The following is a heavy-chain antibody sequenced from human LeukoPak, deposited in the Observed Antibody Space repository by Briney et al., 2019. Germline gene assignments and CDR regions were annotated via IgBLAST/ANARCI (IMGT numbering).Heavy chain of an antibody. V-gene: IGHV3-21*01. J-gene: IGHJ6*02. Sequence: GGSLRLSCAASGFTFNTFSMNWVRQAPGKGLEWVSSISSTSTYIYYADSVKGRFTISRDNAKNSLYLQMNSLRAEDTAVYYCARPLRFNNNMDVWGQGTTVTVSS. CDR2: ISSTSTYI. D-gene: IGHD3-3*01. CDR3: ARPLRFNNNMDV. CDR1: GFTFNTFS.